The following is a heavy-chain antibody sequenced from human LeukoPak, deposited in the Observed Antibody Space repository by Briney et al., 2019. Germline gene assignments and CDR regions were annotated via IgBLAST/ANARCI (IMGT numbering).Heavy chain of an antibody. D-gene: IGHD3-10*01. Sequence: SETLSLTCTVSGGSISSYYWSWIRRPAGKGLEWIGRIYTSGSTNYNPSLKSRVTMSVDTSKNQFSLKLSSVTAADTAVYYCARDPLLWFGDDAFDIWGQGTMVTVSS. V-gene: IGHV4-4*07. CDR3: ARDPLLWFGDDAFDI. CDR2: IYTSGST. J-gene: IGHJ3*02. CDR1: GGSISSYY.